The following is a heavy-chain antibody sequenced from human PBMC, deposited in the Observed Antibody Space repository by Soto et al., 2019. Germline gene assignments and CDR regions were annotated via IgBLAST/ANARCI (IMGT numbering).Heavy chain of an antibody. CDR2: ISGSGGST. Sequence: EVQLLESGGGLVQPGGSLRLSCAASGFTFSSYAMSWVRQAPGKGLEWVSAISGSGGSTYYADSVKGRFTISRDNSKNTLYLQMNTLRAEDTAVYNCAKARGPLAAAGKLDYWGQGTLVTVSS. CDR1: GFTFSSYA. V-gene: IGHV3-23*01. J-gene: IGHJ4*02. D-gene: IGHD6-13*01. CDR3: AKARGPLAAAGKLDY.